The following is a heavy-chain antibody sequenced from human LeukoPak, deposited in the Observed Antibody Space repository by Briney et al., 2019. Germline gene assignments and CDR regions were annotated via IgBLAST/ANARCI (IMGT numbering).Heavy chain of an antibody. CDR1: GGSISSYY. J-gene: IGHJ6*03. V-gene: IGHV4-59*12. CDR3: ARAKGRFGYAYYYYYMDV. CDR2: IYYSGST. D-gene: IGHD5-18*01. Sequence: TASETLSLTCTVSGGSISSYYWSWIRQPPGKGLEWIGYIYYSGSTNYNPSLKSRVTISVDTSKNQFSLKLSSVTAADTAVYYCARAKGRFGYAYYYYYMDVWGKGTTVTVSS.